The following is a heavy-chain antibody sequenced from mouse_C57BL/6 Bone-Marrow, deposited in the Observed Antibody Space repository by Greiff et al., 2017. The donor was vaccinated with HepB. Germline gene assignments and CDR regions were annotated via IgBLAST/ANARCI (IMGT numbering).Heavy chain of an antibody. J-gene: IGHJ2*01. Sequence: EVKLQESGPGLVKPSQSLSLTCSVTGYSITSGYYWNWIRQFPGNKLEWMGYISYDGSNNYNPSLKNRISITRDTSKNQFFLKLNSVTTEDTATYYCARVDYYPSDYWGQGTTLTVSS. CDR1: GYSITSGYY. CDR3: ARVDYYPSDY. CDR2: ISYDGSN. D-gene: IGHD2-1*01. V-gene: IGHV3-6*01.